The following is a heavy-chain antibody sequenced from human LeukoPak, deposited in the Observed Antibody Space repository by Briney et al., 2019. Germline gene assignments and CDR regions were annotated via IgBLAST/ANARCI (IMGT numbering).Heavy chain of an antibody. CDR1: GFTFSSYA. CDR3: AKEFGIFAL. Sequence: GRSLRLSCAASGFTFSSYAMHWVRQAPGKGLEWVAVISYDGSNKYYADSVKGRFTISRDNSKNTLYLQMNSLRAEDTAVYYCAKEFGIFALWGQGTMVTVSS. V-gene: IGHV3-30-3*01. CDR2: ISYDGSNK. J-gene: IGHJ3*01. D-gene: IGHD3-3*02.